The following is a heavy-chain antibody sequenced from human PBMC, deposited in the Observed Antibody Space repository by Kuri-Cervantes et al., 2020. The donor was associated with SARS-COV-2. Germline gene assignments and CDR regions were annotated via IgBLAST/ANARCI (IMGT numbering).Heavy chain of an antibody. CDR3: ARALTSGYYYYGMDV. CDR1: GFTFSSYG. Sequence: GESLKISCAASGFTFSSYGMHWVRQAPGKGLEWVVVISYDGSNKYYADSVKGRFTISRDNSKNTLYLQMNSLRAEDTAVYYCARALTSGYYYYGMDVWGQGTTVTVSS. V-gene: IGHV3-30*03. D-gene: IGHD2-2*01. CDR2: ISYDGSNK. J-gene: IGHJ6*02.